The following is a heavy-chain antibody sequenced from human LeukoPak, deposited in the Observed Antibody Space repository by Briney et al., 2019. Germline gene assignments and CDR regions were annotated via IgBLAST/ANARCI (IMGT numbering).Heavy chain of an antibody. CDR2: IYYSGST. J-gene: IGHJ6*03. CDR1: GDSISTYY. V-gene: IGHV4-59*01. CDR3: ARGTAGGSGYYTHLGVYYYYYMDV. D-gene: IGHD3-3*01. Sequence: SETLSLACTVSGDSISTYYWSWIRQPPGKGLEWIGYIYYSGSTNYHPPLKSRVTISVDTSKNQFSLKLSSVTAADTAAYYCARGTAGGSGYYTHLGVYYYYYMDVWGKGTTVTVSS.